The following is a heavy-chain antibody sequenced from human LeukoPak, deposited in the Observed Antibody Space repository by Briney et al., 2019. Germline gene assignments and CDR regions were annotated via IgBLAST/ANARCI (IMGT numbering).Heavy chain of an antibody. D-gene: IGHD3-10*01. J-gene: IGHJ4*02. CDR2: IIPIFGTA. CDR3: ARDGYGSGSYYQKYFDY. V-gene: IGHV1-69*06. CDR1: GGTFSSYA. Sequence: SVKVSCKASGGTFSSYAISWVRQAPGQGLEWMGGIIPIFGTANYAQKFQGRVTITADKSTSTAYMELRSLRSEDTAVYYCARDGYGSGSYYQKYFDYWGQGTLVTVSS.